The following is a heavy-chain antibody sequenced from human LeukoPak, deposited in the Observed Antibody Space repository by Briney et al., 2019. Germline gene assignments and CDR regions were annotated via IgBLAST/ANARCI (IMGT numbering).Heavy chain of an antibody. CDR1: GYSISSGYY. V-gene: IGHV4-38-2*01. D-gene: IGHD3-10*01. CDR2: IYHSGST. CDR3: ERPSGYYYYMDV. Sequence: PSETLSLTCAVSGYSISSGYYWGWIRQPPGKGLEWIGSIYHSGSTYYNPSLKSRVTISVDTSKNQFSLKLSSVAAADTAVYYCERPSGYYYYMDVWGKGTTVTVSS. J-gene: IGHJ6*03.